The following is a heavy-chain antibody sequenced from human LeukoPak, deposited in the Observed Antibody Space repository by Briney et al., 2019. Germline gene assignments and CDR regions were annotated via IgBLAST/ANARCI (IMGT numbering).Heavy chain of an antibody. CDR2: ISYDGSNK. CDR3: AKADIVATMDDY. CDR1: GFTFSSYG. D-gene: IGHD5-12*01. J-gene: IGHJ4*02. Sequence: GGSLRLSCAASGFTFSSYGMHWVRQAPGKGLEWVAVISYDGSNKYYADPVKGRFTISRDNSKNTLYLQMNSLRAEDTAVYYCAKADIVATMDDYWGQGTLVTVSS. V-gene: IGHV3-30*18.